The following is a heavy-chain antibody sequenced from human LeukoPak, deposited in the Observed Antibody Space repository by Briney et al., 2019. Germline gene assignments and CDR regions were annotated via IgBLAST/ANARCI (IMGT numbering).Heavy chain of an antibody. CDR1: GFAFSSYA. CDR3: AKARIAVAGRAYYYYGMDV. J-gene: IGHJ6*02. Sequence: QPGGSLRLSCAASGFAFSSYAMSWVRQAPGKGLEWVSAISGSGGSTYYADSVKGRFTISRDNSKNTLYLQMNSLRAEDTAVYYCAKARIAVAGRAYYYYGMDVWGQGTTVTVSS. D-gene: IGHD6-19*01. CDR2: ISGSGGST. V-gene: IGHV3-23*01.